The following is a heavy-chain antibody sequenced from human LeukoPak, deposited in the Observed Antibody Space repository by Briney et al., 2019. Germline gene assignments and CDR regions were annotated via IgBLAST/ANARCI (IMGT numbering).Heavy chain of an antibody. Sequence: ASVKVSCKASGYTFSNFCISWVRQAPGQGLEWMGWISGNNDNPNYGQKFQGRLTVTTDSSTNTAYMELGNLRSDDTAVYYCARDGTSTDDYWGQGTLVTVSS. V-gene: IGHV1-18*01. CDR1: GYTFSNFC. D-gene: IGHD2-2*01. CDR2: ISGNNDNP. J-gene: IGHJ4*02. CDR3: ARDGTSTDDY.